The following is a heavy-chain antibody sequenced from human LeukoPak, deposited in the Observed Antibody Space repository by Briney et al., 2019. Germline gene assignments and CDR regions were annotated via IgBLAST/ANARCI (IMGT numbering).Heavy chain of an antibody. D-gene: IGHD2-2*01. CDR2: IYYSGST. J-gene: IGHJ5*02. CDR3: ARGGYCSSTSCRGLDP. Sequence: SETLSLTCTVSGGSISSHYWSWLRQPPGKGLEWIGYIYYSGSTNYNPSLKSRVTISVDTSKNQFSLKLSSVTAADTAVYYCARGGYCSSTSCRGLDPWGQGTLVTVSS. CDR1: GGSISSHY. V-gene: IGHV4-59*11.